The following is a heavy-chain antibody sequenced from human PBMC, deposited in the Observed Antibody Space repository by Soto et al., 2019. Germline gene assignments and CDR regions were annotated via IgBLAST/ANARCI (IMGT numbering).Heavy chain of an antibody. Sequence: PGGSLRLSCAASGFTLSNYNMNWVRQAPGKGLQWLAVISYDGNNKYYADSVEGRFTISRDNSKNTVYLQMNSLRLEDTAVYYCARGPSYSDSYFDHWGQGTLVTVSS. D-gene: IGHD4-17*01. J-gene: IGHJ4*02. CDR2: ISYDGNNK. CDR1: GFTLSNYN. CDR3: ARGPSYSDSYFDH. V-gene: IGHV3-30*03.